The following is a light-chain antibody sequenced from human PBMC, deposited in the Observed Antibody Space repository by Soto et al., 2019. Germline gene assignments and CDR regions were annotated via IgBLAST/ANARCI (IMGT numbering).Light chain of an antibody. V-gene: IGLV1-51*01. CDR3: GSWDSSLSAYV. CDR2: DDN. CDR1: SSNIGGNS. Sequence: VLTQRPSVSAAPGQKVTISCSGSSSNIGGNSVSWYQQLPGTAPKLLIYDDNKRPSGIPDRFSGSKSGTSATLGITGFQTGDEADYYCGSWDSSLSAYVFGTGTKVTVL. J-gene: IGLJ1*01.